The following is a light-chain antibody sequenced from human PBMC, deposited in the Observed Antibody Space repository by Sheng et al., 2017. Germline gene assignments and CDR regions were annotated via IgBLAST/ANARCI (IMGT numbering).Light chain of an antibody. CDR2: DVS. Sequence: QSALTQPRSVSGSPGQAVTISCTGTSSDVGAYKFVSWYQQHPGKDPRLIIYDVSHRPSGVPGRFSGSKSVNTASLTISGLQAEDEADYYCCSYAGSYTYVFGSGTTVTVL. J-gene: IGLJ1*01. V-gene: IGLV2-11*01. CDR3: CSYAGSYTYV. CDR1: SSDVGAYKF.